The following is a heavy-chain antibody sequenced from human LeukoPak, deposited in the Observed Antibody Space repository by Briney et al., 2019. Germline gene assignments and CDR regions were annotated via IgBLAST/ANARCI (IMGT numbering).Heavy chain of an antibody. J-gene: IGHJ4*02. CDR2: ISGDGTSI. D-gene: IGHD3-16*01. CDR3: AREAVRSWGVPDY. CDR1: GFTFSSYW. Sequence: GGSLRLSCAASGFTFSSYWMNWIRQVPGKGLEFVSYISGDGTSIFYADSVKGRFTVSRDLAKNSLHLQMTSLRVEDTAVYYCAREAVRSWGVPDYWGQGMLVTVSS. V-gene: IGHV3-48*04.